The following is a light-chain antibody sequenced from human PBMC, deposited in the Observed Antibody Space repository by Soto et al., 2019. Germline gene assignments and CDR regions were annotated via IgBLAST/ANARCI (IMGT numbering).Light chain of an antibody. CDR1: QSVSSSY. Sequence: VVLTQSPGTLSLSPGERATLSCRASQSVSSSYLAWYQQKPGQAPRLLIYGASSRATGIPDRFSGSGSGTDFTLTISRLEPEDFALYYCQQYGGSPITFGLGTRLEIK. CDR3: QQYGGSPIT. V-gene: IGKV3-20*01. CDR2: GAS. J-gene: IGKJ5*01.